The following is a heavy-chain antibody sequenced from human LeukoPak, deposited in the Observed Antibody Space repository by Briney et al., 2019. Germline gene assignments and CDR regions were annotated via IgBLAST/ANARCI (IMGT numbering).Heavy chain of an antibody. CDR3: VRDWED. Sequence: GGSLRLSCAASGFTFSTFWMSWVRRAPGKGLEWVANINQDGSEKYYVDSVKGRFTISRDNAKNSLYLQMNSLRAEDTAVYYCVRDWEDWGQGALVTVSS. V-gene: IGHV3-7*01. D-gene: IGHD1-26*01. CDR2: INQDGSEK. J-gene: IGHJ4*02. CDR1: GFTFSTFW.